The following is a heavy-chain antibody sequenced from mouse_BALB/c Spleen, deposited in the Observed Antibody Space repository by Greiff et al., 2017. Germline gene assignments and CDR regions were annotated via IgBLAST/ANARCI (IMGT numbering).Heavy chain of an antibody. CDR1: GFTFSDYY. CDR2: ISDGGSYT. D-gene: IGHD1-2*01. CDR3: ARSFITTATAWFAY. Sequence: EVQGVESGGGLVKPGGSLKLSCAASGFTFSDYYMYWVRQTPEKRLEWVATISDGGSYTYYPDSVKGRFTISRDNAKNNLYLQMSSLKSEDTAMYYCARSFITTATAWFAYWGQGTLVTVSA. J-gene: IGHJ3*01. V-gene: IGHV5-4*02.